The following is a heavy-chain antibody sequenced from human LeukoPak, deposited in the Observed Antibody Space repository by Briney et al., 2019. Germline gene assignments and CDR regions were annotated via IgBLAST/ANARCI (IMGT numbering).Heavy chain of an antibody. Sequence: GGSLRLSCAGSGFSFSGYSMNWVRQSPGKGLEWVSSISDTSRYIYYAVSVKGRFIISRDNAKNSLYLQMNSLRADDTAVYYCARGSVGYWFDPWGQGTLVTVSS. CDR1: GFSFSGYS. D-gene: IGHD5/OR15-5a*01. V-gene: IGHV3-21*01. CDR3: ARGSVGYWFDP. J-gene: IGHJ5*02. CDR2: ISDTSRYI.